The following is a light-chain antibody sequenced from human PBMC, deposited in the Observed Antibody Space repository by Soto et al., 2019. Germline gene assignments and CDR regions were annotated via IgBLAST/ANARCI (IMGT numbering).Light chain of an antibody. V-gene: IGLV1-47*01. CDR1: SSNIGGNY. Sequence: QSVLTQPPSASGTPGQRVTISCSGSSSNIGGNYVSWFQQLPGTAPKLLFYRNNQRPSGVPDRFSGSKSGTSASLAISGLRSEDEADYYCAAWDDSLSGPVFGGGTKLTVL. J-gene: IGLJ2*01. CDR3: AAWDDSLSGPV. CDR2: RNN.